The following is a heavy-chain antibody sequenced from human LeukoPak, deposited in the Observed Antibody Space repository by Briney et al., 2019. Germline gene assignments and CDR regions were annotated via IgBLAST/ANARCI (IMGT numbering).Heavy chain of an antibody. CDR1: GFTFSNYG. J-gene: IGHJ1*01. V-gene: IGHV3-33*06. Sequence: GGSLRLSCAASGFTFSNYGMHWVRQAPGQGLEWVAVIWYDGTNKFYADSVKGRFTVSRDISKSTLYLQMNSLTVEDTAVYYCTKSGSAWAFFQDWGQGTLVTVSS. CDR3: TKSGSAWAFFQD. CDR2: IWYDGTNK. D-gene: IGHD2-15*01.